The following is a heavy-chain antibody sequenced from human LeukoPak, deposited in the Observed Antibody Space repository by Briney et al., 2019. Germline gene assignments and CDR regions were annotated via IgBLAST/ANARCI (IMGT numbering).Heavy chain of an antibody. CDR2: ISWSSGSV. D-gene: IGHD3-10*01. CDR1: GFTVDDYA. J-gene: IGHJ4*02. CDR3: AKDTTVHFYGSGSCLDY. Sequence: GGSLRLSCVVSGFTVDDYAMHWVRQAPGMGLEWVSGISWSSGSVGYADSVKGRFTISRDNAKNALYLQMNSLRAEDTAFYYCAKDTTVHFYGSGSCLDYWGQGTLVTVSS. V-gene: IGHV3-9*01.